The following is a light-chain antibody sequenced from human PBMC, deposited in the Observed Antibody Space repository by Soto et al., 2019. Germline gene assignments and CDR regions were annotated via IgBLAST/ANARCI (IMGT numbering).Light chain of an antibody. V-gene: IGLV2-11*01. CDR1: SSNVGGYNY. J-gene: IGLJ2*01. CDR3: CSYAGRSVV. CDR2: DVS. Sequence: QSALTQPRSVSGSPGQSVTISCTGTSSNVGGYNYVSWYQQHPGKAPKVMIYDVSKRPSGVPDRFSGSKSGNTASLTISGLQAEDEADYYCCSYAGRSVVFGGGTKLTAL.